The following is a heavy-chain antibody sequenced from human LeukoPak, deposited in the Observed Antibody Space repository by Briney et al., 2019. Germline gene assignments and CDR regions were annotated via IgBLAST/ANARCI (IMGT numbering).Heavy chain of an antibody. CDR1: GFTFSNAW. J-gene: IGHJ6*02. Sequence: GGSLRLSCAASGFTFSNAWMSWVRQAPGKGLEWVGRIKSKTDGGTTDYAAPVKGRFTISRDDSKNTLYLQMNSLKTEDTAVYYCTTTYRYCSSGSCYSRQLYYYYGMDVWGQGTTVTVSS. CDR3: TTTYRYCSSGSCYSRQLYYYYGMDV. CDR2: IKSKTDGGTT. V-gene: IGHV3-15*01. D-gene: IGHD2-15*01.